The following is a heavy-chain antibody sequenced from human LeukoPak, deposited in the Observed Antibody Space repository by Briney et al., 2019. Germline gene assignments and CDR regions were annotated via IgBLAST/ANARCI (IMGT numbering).Heavy chain of an antibody. V-gene: IGHV3-7*03. CDR1: GFTFSKAW. Sequence: GGSLRLSCAASGFTFSKAWMSWVRQAPRKGLEWVANIKKDGSEKYYVDSVKGRFTISRDNAKTSLYLQMNSLRGEDTAVYYCARRAGAYSHPYDYWGQGTLVTVSS. CDR2: IKKDGSEK. J-gene: IGHJ4*02. CDR3: ARRAGAYSHPYDY. D-gene: IGHD4/OR15-4a*01.